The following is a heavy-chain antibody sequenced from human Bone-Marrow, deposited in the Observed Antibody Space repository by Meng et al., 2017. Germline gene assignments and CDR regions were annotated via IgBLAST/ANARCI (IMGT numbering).Heavy chain of an antibody. CDR3: AKPFWELLGKYYFDY. Sequence: SLKISCAASGFTFSSYGMHWVRQAPGKGLEWVAVIWYDGSNKYYADSVKGRFTISRDNSKNTLYLQMNSLRAEDTAVYYCAKPFWELLGKYYFDYWGQGTLVTVSS. V-gene: IGHV3-33*06. CDR2: IWYDGSNK. J-gene: IGHJ4*02. D-gene: IGHD1-26*01. CDR1: GFTFSSYG.